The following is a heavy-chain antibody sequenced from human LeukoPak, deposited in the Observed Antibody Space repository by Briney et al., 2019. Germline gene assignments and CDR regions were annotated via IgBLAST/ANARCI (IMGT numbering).Heavy chain of an antibody. V-gene: IGHV4-61*01. Sequence: SETLPLTCTVSGGSVSSGSYYWSWIRQPPGKGLEWIGYIYYSGSTNYNPSLKSRVTISVDTSKNQFSLKLSSVTAADTAVYYCARVGEGYYDSSDYWGQGTLVTVSS. CDR1: GGSVSSGSYY. J-gene: IGHJ4*02. D-gene: IGHD3-22*01. CDR3: ARVGEGYYDSSDY. CDR2: IYYSGST.